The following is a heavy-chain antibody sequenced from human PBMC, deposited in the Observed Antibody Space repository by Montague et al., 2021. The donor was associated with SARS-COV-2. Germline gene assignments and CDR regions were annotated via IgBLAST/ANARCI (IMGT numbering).Heavy chain of an antibody. Sequence: SETLSLTCAVYGGSFSGYYWSWIRQPPGKGLEWIGEINHSGSTNYNPSLKSRVTISVDTSKNQFSLKLSSVTAADTAVYYCARGRTGTTFYYYYYYGMDVWGRGTTVTVSS. J-gene: IGHJ6*02. CDR3: ARGRTGTTFYYYYYYGMDV. V-gene: IGHV4-34*01. CDR2: INHSGST. D-gene: IGHD1-7*01. CDR1: GGSFSGYY.